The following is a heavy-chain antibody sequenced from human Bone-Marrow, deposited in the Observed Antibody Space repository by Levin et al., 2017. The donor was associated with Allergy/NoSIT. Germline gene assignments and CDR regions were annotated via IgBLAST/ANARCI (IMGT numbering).Heavy chain of an antibody. V-gene: IGHV4-30-4*01. Sequence: SQTLSLTCTVSVASISSNDYYWSWIRQPPGKGLEWIGYIYSSGNTHYNPSLKSRVTISLDASKNQISLKLNSVTAADTAVYYCARDRDYYDSSGYDIVYYGMDVWGQGTTVTVSS. D-gene: IGHD3-22*01. CDR2: IYSSGNT. J-gene: IGHJ6*02. CDR1: VASISSNDYY. CDR3: ARDRDYYDSSGYDIVYYGMDV.